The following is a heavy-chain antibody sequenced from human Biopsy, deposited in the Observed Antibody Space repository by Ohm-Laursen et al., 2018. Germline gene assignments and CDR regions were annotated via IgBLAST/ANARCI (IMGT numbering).Heavy chain of an antibody. CDR1: GASMTDYF. D-gene: IGHD3-10*01. J-gene: IGHJ6*02. Sequence: SDTLSLTCNVSGASMTDYFWSWIWQPAGKGLERIGRAYPSGTTYYNPSLRGRVTISIDASKNQLSLKVTSVTAADTAVFYCAGSRGHYFNGLDVWGQGTTVIVSS. CDR2: AYPSGTT. CDR3: AGSRGHYFNGLDV. V-gene: IGHV4-4*07.